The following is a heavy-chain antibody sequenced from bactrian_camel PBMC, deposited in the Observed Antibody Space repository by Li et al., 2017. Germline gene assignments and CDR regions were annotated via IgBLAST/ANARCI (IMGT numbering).Heavy chain of an antibody. CDR3: ASDRMTPCRRVVYGGTWSGLGY. D-gene: IGHD6*01. CDR1: GSTARINY. J-gene: IGHJ4*01. CDR2: INTGGGKT. V-gene: IGHV3S54*01. Sequence: HVQLVESGGGSVQPGGSLRLSCAASGSTARINYMGWFRQALGKEREEVAAINTGGGKTYYVGSVKDRFHVTYDAAKATLYLQMDSLKPADTAMYYCASDRMTPCRRVVYGGTWSGLGYLGQGTQVTVS.